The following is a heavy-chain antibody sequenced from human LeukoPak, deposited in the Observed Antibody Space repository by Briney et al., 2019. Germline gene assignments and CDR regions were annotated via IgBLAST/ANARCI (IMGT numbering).Heavy chain of an antibody. CDR1: GYKFINHW. J-gene: IGHJ4*02. V-gene: IGHV5-51*01. D-gene: IGHD3-22*01. CDR2: IYPGDSHT. Sequence: GESLKISCKGSGYKFINHWIGWVRQMPGKGLEWMGVIYPGDSHTRYSPSFQGHVTISADKSISIAYLQWSSLEASDTAMYYCARRGYDSRGGIDYWGQGTLVTVSS. CDR3: ARRGYDSRGGIDY.